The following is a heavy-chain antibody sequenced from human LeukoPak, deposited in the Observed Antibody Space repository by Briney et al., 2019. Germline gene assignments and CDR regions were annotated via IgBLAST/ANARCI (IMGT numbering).Heavy chain of an antibody. D-gene: IGHD4-17*01. CDR3: ARSQRDGDSIDY. CDR2: ISYDGSNK. J-gene: IGHJ4*02. Sequence: PGGSLRLSCAASGFTFSSYATHWVRKAPGKGLEWVAVISYDGSNKYYADSVKGRFTISRDNSKNTLYLQMNRLRAEDTAVYYCARSQRDGDSIDYWGQGTLVTVSS. V-gene: IGHV3-30-3*01. CDR1: GFTFSSYA.